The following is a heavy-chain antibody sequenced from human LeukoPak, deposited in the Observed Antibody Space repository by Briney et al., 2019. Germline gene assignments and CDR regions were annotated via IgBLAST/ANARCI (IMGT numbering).Heavy chain of an antibody. CDR2: IIPIFGTA. D-gene: IGHD3-10*01. Sequence: GASVKVSCKASGGTFSSYAISWVRQAPGQGLEWMGGIIPIFGTANYAQKFQGRVTITADESTSTAYMELSSLRSEDTAVYYCARDAIDHSYYGSGRPIFYYYYYMDVWGKGTTVTISS. V-gene: IGHV1-69*13. CDR1: GGTFSSYA. J-gene: IGHJ6*03. CDR3: ARDAIDHSYYGSGRPIFYYYYYMDV.